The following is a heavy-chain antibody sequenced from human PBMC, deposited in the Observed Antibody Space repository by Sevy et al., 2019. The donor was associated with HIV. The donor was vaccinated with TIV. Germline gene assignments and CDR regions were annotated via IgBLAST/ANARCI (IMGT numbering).Heavy chain of an antibody. CDR2: ITRSGSSI. J-gene: IGHJ5*02. CDR3: ARGWFDT. Sequence: GGSLRLSCAASGFTFSSHEMSWVRQAPGKGLEWISYITRSGSSIYYADSVKGRFTISRDHAKNSLYLQMNSLRAEDTAVYYCARGWFDTWGQGTLVTVSS. CDR1: GFTFSSHE. V-gene: IGHV3-48*03.